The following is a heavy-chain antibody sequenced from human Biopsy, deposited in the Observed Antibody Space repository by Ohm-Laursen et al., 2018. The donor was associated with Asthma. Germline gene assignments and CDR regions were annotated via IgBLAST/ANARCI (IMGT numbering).Heavy chain of an antibody. V-gene: IGHV1-69*04. CDR3: ARSYDTDSYPVLVLDY. D-gene: IGHD3-22*01. CDR1: GGMFGNYA. J-gene: IGHJ4*03. CDR2: ILTKFDIT. Sequence: GASVKVSCKASGGMFGNYAISWVRQAPGLGLEWMGTILTKFDITSYAEKFQGRVTITADKSTSTTYMELSRLRSEDTAVYYCARSYDTDSYPVLVLDYWGQGTTVIVSS.